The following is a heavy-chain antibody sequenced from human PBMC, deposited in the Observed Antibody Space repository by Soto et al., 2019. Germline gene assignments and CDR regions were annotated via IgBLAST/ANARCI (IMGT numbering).Heavy chain of an antibody. J-gene: IGHJ4*02. CDR1: DGSSSGRGYY. CDR3: ASRAAAHCFDY. Sequence: PSEIRRLPCTVSDGSSSGRGYYWSWIRQHPGKGLEWIGYIYYSGSTNYNPSLKSRVTISVDKSKNQFSLKLSSVTAADTAVYYCASRAAAHCFDYWGQGTLV. D-gene: IGHD6-13*01. CDR2: IYYSGST. V-gene: IGHV4-31*03.